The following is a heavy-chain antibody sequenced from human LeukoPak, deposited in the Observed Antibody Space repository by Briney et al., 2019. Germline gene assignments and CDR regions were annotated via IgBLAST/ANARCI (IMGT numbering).Heavy chain of an antibody. CDR2: ISHSSTYM. V-gene: IGHV3-21*01. D-gene: IGHD4-17*01. J-gene: IGHJ4*02. CDR3: ARVSPTTAHS. CDR1: RFTSDSFG. Sequence: GGSLRLSRPVARFTSDSFGMNWDRQTPEKGLEWVSSISHSSTYMYYTDSVKGRFTISRDNAKNSLYLQMNSLRAEDTAVYYYARVSPTTAHSWGQGTLVTVSS.